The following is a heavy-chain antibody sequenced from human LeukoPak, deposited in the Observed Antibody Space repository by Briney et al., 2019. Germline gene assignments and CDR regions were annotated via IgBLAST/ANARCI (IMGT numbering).Heavy chain of an antibody. CDR3: SSEHYYDSSGYYPRTTYFDY. Sequence: SETLSLTCAVYGGSFSGYYWSWIRQPPGKGLEWIGEINHSGSTNYNPSLKSRVTISVDTSKNQSSLKLSSVPAADTAVYYCSSEHYYDSSGYYPRTTYFDYWGQGTLVTVSS. CDR1: GGSFSGYY. D-gene: IGHD3-22*01. CDR2: INHSGST. V-gene: IGHV4-34*01. J-gene: IGHJ4*02.